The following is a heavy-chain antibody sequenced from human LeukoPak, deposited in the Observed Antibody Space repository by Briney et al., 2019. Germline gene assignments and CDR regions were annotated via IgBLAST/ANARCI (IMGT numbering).Heavy chain of an antibody. J-gene: IGHJ4*02. Sequence: PGGSLRLSCAASGFTFSSYGMHWVRQAPGKGLEWVALISYDGSDKYYADSVKGRFTISRDNSKNTLFLQMNSLRAEDTAVYYCTKSSSGWYHLDYWGQGTLVTASS. CDR1: GFTFSSYG. D-gene: IGHD6-19*01. CDR2: ISYDGSDK. CDR3: TKSSSGWYHLDY. V-gene: IGHV3-30*18.